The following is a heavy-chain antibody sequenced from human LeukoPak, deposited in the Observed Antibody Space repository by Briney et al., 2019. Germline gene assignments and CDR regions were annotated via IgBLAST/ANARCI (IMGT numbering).Heavy chain of an antibody. CDR1: GGTFSSYA. D-gene: IGHD5-12*01. CDR3: ARARERIVAAVNDAFDI. J-gene: IGHJ3*02. Sequence: GASVKVSCKASGGTFSSYAISWVRQAPGQGLEWMGRIIPILGIANYAQKFQGRVTITADKSTSTAYMELSSLRSEDTAVYYCARARERIVAAVNDAFDIWGQGTMVTVSS. CDR2: IIPILGIA. V-gene: IGHV1-69*04.